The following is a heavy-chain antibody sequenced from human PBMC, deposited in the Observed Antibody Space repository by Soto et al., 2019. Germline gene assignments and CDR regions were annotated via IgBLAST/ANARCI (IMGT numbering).Heavy chain of an antibody. J-gene: IGHJ6*02. CDR1: GGTFSSYA. CDR3: ARVIEYDSSGYYNPSYYYYGMDV. CDR2: IIPIFGTA. D-gene: IGHD3-22*01. V-gene: IGHV1-69*12. Sequence: QVQLVQSGAEVKKPGSSVKVSCKASGGTFSSYAISWVRQAPGQGLEWMGGIIPIFGTANYAQKFQGRVTITADESTSTAYMELRSLRSEDTAVYYCARVIEYDSSGYYNPSYYYYGMDVWGQGTTVTVSS.